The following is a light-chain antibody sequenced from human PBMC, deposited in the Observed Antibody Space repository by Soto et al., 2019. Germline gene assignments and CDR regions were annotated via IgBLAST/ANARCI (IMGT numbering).Light chain of an antibody. Sequence: QSALTQPPSASGSPGQSVSISCTGTSSDVGGYDHVSWYQQHPDKAPKLIIYEVSKRPSGVPARFSGSKSGNTASLTVSGLQPDDEADYYCISYGGTKNLLFGGGTKLTVL. CDR2: EVS. J-gene: IGLJ2*01. V-gene: IGLV2-8*01. CDR3: ISYGGTKNLL. CDR1: SSDVGGYDH.